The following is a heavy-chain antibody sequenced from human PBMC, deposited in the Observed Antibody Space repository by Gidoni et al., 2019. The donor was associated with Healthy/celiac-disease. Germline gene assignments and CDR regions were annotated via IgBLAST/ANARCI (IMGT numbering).Heavy chain of an antibody. Sequence: QVTLKESGPVLVKPTETLTLTCTVSGFSLSNARMGVSWIRQPPGKALEWLAHIFSNDEKSYSTSLKSRLTISKETSKSQVVLTMTNMDSVDTATYYCARIRGVTGTTDFDYWGQGTLVTVSS. CDR3: ARIRGVTGTTDFDY. CDR2: IFSNDEK. D-gene: IGHD1-7*01. J-gene: IGHJ4*02. CDR1: GFSLSNARMG. V-gene: IGHV2-26*01.